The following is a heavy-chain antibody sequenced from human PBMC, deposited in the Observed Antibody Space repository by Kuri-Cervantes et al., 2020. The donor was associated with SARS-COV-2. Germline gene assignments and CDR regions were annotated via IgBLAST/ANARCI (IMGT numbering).Heavy chain of an antibody. CDR2: INHSGST. D-gene: IGHD2-8*01. CDR1: GGSFSGYY. Sequence: SETLSLTCAVYGGSFSGYYWSWIRRPPGKGLEWIGEINHSGSTNYNPSLKSRVTISVDTSKNQFSLKLSSVTAADTAVYYCARVKGIVLIDWFDPWGQGTLVTVSS. J-gene: IGHJ5*02. V-gene: IGHV4-34*01. CDR3: ARVKGIVLIDWFDP.